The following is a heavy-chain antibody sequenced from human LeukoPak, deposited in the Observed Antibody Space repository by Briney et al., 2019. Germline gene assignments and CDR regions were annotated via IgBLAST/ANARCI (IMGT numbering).Heavy chain of an antibody. V-gene: IGHV3-23*01. CDR1: GFTLSSYA. CDR2: ISGSGGST. CDR3: AKDLSDSNDAFDI. D-gene: IGHD3-16*02. J-gene: IGHJ3*02. Sequence: GGSLRLSCAASGFTLSSYAMSGVRQAPGKGLEWVSAISGSGGSTYYADSVKGRFTISRDNSKNTLYLQMNSLRAEDTAVYYCAKDLSDSNDAFDIWGQGTMVTVSS.